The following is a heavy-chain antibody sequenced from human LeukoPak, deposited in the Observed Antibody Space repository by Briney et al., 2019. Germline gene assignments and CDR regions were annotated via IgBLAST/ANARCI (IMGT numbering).Heavy chain of an antibody. V-gene: IGHV3-23*01. D-gene: IGHD2-8*02. J-gene: IGHJ4*02. CDR2: IFPSGGEI. Sequence: PGGSLRLSCAASGFTFSTFAMVWVRQPPGKALEWVSSIFPSGGEIHYADSVRRRFTISRDNSKSTLSLQMNSLRAEDTAIYCCATYRQVLLPFESWGQGTLVTVSS. CDR1: GFTFSTFA. CDR3: ATYRQVLLPFES.